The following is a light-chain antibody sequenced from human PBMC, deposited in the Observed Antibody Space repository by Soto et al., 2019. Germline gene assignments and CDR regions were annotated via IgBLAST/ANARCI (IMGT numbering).Light chain of an antibody. CDR3: QQYNKCPLT. CDR1: QSVSTH. J-gene: IGKJ4*01. CDR2: GAS. V-gene: IGKV3-15*01. Sequence: EIVMTQSPATLSVSPGERAPPSCRASQSVSTHLAWYQQKPGQAPMLLSYGASTRATGIPARFSGSGSGTEFILTISSLQSEDFAGYSCQQYNKCPLTFGGGTKVE.